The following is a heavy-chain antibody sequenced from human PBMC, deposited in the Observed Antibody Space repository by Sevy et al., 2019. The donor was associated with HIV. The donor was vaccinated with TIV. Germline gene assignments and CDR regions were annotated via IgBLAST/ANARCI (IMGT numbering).Heavy chain of an antibody. CDR1: GFTFSDYY. J-gene: IGHJ4*02. CDR2: ISTSSTYT. D-gene: IGHD5-18*01. CDR3: ARVRYKYGSYYFDY. Sequence: GGSLRLSCVASGFTFSDYYMSWIRQAPGKGLEWVSYISTSSTYTNHADSVKGRFTISRDNANNSLYLQMNSLRAEDTAVYFCARVRYKYGSYYFDYWGQGTLVTVSS. V-gene: IGHV3-11*06.